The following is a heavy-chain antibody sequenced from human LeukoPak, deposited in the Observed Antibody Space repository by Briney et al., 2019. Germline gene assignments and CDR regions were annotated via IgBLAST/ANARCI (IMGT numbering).Heavy chain of an antibody. CDR2: IHHSVGT. Sequence: SETLSLTCAVSGGSVNTDNWWSWVRQPPHRGLEWIGEIHHSVGTHYNPSLKSRVTISVDKSKNQFSLRLSSVTAADTAMYFCARFAYDYDDGILHYFYGLDVWGQGTTVTVSS. CDR3: ARFAYDYDDGILHYFYGLDV. V-gene: IGHV4-4*02. D-gene: IGHD3-22*01. CDR1: GGSVNTDNW. J-gene: IGHJ6*02.